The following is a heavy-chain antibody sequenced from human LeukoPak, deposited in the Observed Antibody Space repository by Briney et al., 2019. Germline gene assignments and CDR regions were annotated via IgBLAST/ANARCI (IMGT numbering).Heavy chain of an antibody. D-gene: IGHD6-19*01. CDR2: IYHSGST. CDR1: GYSISSGYY. CDR3: ARIAVAGTWFDP. V-gene: IGHV4-38-2*02. Sequence: SETLSLTCTVSGYSISSGYYWGWIRQPPGKGLEWIGSIYHSGSTYYNPSLKSRVTISVDTSKNQFSLKLSSVTAADTAVYYCARIAVAGTWFDPWGQGTLVTVSS. J-gene: IGHJ5*02.